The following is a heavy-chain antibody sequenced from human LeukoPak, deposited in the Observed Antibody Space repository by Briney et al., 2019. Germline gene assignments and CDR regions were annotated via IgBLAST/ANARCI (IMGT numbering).Heavy chain of an antibody. D-gene: IGHD5-18*01. CDR3: ARERGYGPLDY. Sequence: PSETLSLTCTVSGGSISSYYWSWIRQPPGKGLEWIGYIYYSGSTNYNSSLKSRVTISVDTSKNQFSLKLSSVTAADTAVYYCARERGYGPLDYWGQGTLVTVSS. CDR1: GGSISSYY. CDR2: IYYSGST. J-gene: IGHJ4*02. V-gene: IGHV4-59*01.